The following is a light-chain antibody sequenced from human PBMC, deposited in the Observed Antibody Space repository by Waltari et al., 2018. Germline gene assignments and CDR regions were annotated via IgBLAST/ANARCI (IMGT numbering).Light chain of an antibody. CDR3: QQYPTLPYS. CDR2: WAS. V-gene: IGKV4-1*01. J-gene: IGKJ2*03. CDR1: QSVLYRSNYKNY. Sequence: ELTQSPDSLPVTLGERATINCESSQSVLYRSNYKNYLAWFQQKPGQPPKLLIRWASTRESGVPDRFSGSGADTDFTLTISSLQAEDVAVYYCQQYPTLPYSFGQGTKLEIK.